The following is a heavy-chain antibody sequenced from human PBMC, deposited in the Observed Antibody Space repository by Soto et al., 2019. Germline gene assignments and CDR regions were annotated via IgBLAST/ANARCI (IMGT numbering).Heavy chain of an antibody. J-gene: IGHJ5*02. Sequence: QVQLVQSGAEVKKPGASVKVSCKASGYTFTGYYMHWVRQAPGQGLEWMGWINPNSGGTNYAQKFQGRVTMTRDTAISTAYRERGRLRSDDTAVYYCAREGVTTNWGNNWFDPWGQGTLVTVSS. D-gene: IGHD7-27*01. CDR3: AREGVTTNWGNNWFDP. V-gene: IGHV1-2*02. CDR1: GYTFTGYY. CDR2: INPNSGGT.